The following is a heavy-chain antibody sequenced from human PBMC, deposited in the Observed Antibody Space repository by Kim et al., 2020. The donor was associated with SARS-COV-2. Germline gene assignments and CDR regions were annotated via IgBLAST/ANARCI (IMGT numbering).Heavy chain of an antibody. CDR1: GGSISSYY. Sequence: SETLSLTCTVSGGSISSYYWSWIRQPPGKGLEWIGYIYYSGSTNYNPSLKSRVTISVDTSKNQFSLKLSSVTAADTAVYYCATRITMVRGPPDYWGQGTLVTVSS. V-gene: IGHV4-59*01. J-gene: IGHJ4*02. D-gene: IGHD3-10*01. CDR3: ATRITMVRGPPDY. CDR2: IYYSGST.